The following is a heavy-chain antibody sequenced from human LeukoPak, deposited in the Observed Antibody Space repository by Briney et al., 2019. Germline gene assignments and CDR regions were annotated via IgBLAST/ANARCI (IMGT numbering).Heavy chain of an antibody. D-gene: IGHD3-10*01. CDR3: TTDSQGSGIYSVDY. V-gene: IGHV3-7*05. CDR2: IKHDGSEK. J-gene: IGHJ4*02. CDR1: GFTLSSYW. Sequence: GGSLRLSCAASGFTLSSYWMSWVRQATGKVLEWVANIKHDGSEKYYVDSVKGRFTISRHNAKNSLFLQMNSLRAEDMAVYWCTTDSQGSGIYSVDYWGQGTLVTVSS.